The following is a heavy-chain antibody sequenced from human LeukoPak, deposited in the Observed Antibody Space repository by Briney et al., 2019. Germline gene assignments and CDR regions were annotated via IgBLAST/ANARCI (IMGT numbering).Heavy chain of an antibody. V-gene: IGHV4-59*01. CDR1: GGSISNYY. D-gene: IGHD2-15*01. CDR2: IYYSGRT. CDR3: AGVVGAAAWDYYYGMDV. Sequence: SETLSLTCTVSGGSISNYYWSWIRQPPGKGLEWIGYIYYSGRTKYNPSLRSRVTISVDTSKNQSFLSLTSVTAADTAVYYCAGVVGAAAWDYYYGMDVWGQGTTVTVSS. J-gene: IGHJ6*02.